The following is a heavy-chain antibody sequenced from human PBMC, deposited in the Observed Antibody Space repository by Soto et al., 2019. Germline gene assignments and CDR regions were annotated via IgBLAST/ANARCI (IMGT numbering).Heavy chain of an antibody. J-gene: IGHJ4*02. CDR1: GYTFTGYY. CDR2: INPNSGGT. V-gene: IGHV1-2*04. Sequence: QVQLVQSGAEVKKPGASVKVSCKASGYTFTGYYMHWVRQAPGQGLEWMGWINPNSGGTNYAQKFQGWVTMTRDTSIRTAYMELSRLRSDDTAVYYCATQRDYGDYGAFDYWGQGTLVTVSS. CDR3: ATQRDYGDYGAFDY. D-gene: IGHD4-17*01.